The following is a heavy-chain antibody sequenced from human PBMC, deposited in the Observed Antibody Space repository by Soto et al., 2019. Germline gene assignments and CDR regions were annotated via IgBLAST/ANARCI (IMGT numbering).Heavy chain of an antibody. D-gene: IGHD6-19*01. CDR2: IIPILGIA. CDR1: GGTFSSYS. V-gene: IGHV1-69*02. J-gene: IGHJ4*02. CDR3: ARGAAGIAVAGPSYYFDY. Sequence: QVQLVQSGAEVKKPGSSVKVSCKASGGTFSSYSISWVRQAPGQGLEWMGRIIPILGIANYAQKLQDRVTITADKSTSTAYMELSSLRSEDTAVYYCARGAAGIAVAGPSYYFDYWGQGTLVTVSS.